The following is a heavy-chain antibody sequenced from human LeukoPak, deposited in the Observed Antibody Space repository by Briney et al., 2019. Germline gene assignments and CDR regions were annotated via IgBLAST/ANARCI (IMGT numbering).Heavy chain of an antibody. J-gene: IGHJ4*02. D-gene: IGHD4-17*01. Sequence: ASVKVSCKTSGYTFTSYGIIWVRLAPGQGLEWTGWVSPYNGNTNYAQKLQGRVTMTADTSTRTAYMELRSLRSDDTAVYFCAREIPTGNFDSWGQGTLVTVSS. CDR2: VSPYNGNT. CDR1: GYTFTSYG. V-gene: IGHV1-18*01. CDR3: AREIPTGNFDS.